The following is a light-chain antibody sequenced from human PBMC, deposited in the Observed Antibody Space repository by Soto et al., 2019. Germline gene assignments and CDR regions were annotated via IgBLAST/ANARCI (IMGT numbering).Light chain of an antibody. CDR1: QDISSA. CDR3: QQFNDFPLT. V-gene: IGKV1D-13*01. J-gene: IGKJ4*01. Sequence: IQLTPSPSSLSASGGDRVTITCRAGQDISSALAWYQQKPGKAPKLLLYDASSLDAGVPSRFSGSGSGTYFTLSITSLPPEDFATYYCQQFNDFPLTFGGGNKVQI. CDR2: DAS.